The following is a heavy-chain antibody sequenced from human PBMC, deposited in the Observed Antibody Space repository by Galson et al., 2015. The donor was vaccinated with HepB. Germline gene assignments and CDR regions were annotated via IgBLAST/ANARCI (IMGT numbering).Heavy chain of an antibody. J-gene: IGHJ4*02. CDR3: ARARSAEQWLPQG. D-gene: IGHD6-19*01. V-gene: IGHV3-30-3*01. Sequence: SLRLSCAASGFTFSSYAMHWVRQAPGKGLEWVAVISYDGSNKYYADSVKGRFTISRDNSKNTLYLQMNSLRAEDTAVYYCARARSAEQWLPQGWGQGTLVTVSS. CDR2: ISYDGSNK. CDR1: GFTFSSYA.